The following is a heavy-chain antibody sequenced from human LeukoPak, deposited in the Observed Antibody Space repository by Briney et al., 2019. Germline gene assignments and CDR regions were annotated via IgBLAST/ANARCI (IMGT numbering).Heavy chain of an antibody. V-gene: IGHV3-23*01. J-gene: IGHJ4*01. D-gene: IGHD2-15*01. CDR2: ISGSGTQT. CDR1: GFTFSSYA. Sequence: GGSLRLSCAASGFTFSSYAMSWVRQAPGKGLEWISTISGSGTQTYYADSVKGRFTISRDSSKNTVYLQLNSLRAEDTAAYYCAKGHRLCTRGNCNSQVDYWGHGTLVIVSS. CDR3: AKGHRLCTRGNCNSQVDY.